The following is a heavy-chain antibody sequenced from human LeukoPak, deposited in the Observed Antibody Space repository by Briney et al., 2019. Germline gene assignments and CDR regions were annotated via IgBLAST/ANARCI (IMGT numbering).Heavy chain of an antibody. CDR1: GFTFTSYT. J-gene: IGHJ4*02. CDR2: IAYDGSIE. CDR3: ARDWTLGPPDYFDY. V-gene: IGHV3-30*04. D-gene: IGHD3/OR15-3a*01. Sequence: SGGSLRVSCVASGFTFTSYTVHWVRQAPGKGLEWVAVIAYDGSIEFYADSVRGRFTISRDNPMHTLYLQMNSLRAEDTAVYYCARDWTLGPPDYFDYWGQGTLVTVSS.